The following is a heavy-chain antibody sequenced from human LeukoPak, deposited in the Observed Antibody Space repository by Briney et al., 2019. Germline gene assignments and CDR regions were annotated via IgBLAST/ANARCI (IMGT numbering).Heavy chain of an antibody. CDR1: GFTFSSYS. CDR2: ISGSGGST. V-gene: IGHV3-23*01. CDR3: AKGLDVVVVVEDY. Sequence: GGSLRLSCAASGFTFSSYSMNWVRQAPGKGLEWVSAISGSGGSTYYADSVKGRFTISRDNSKNTLYLQMNSLRAEDTAVYYCAKGLDVVVVVEDYWGQGTLVTVSS. D-gene: IGHD2-15*01. J-gene: IGHJ4*02.